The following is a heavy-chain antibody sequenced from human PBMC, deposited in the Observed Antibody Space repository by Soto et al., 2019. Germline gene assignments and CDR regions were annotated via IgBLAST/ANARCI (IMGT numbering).Heavy chain of an antibody. J-gene: IGHJ4*02. CDR2: IIPLFGTA. D-gene: IGHD3-22*01. V-gene: IGHV1-69*13. CDR1: GGTFNKYA. CDR3: ARQFDYDTSGYYYAY. Sequence: GASVKVSCKASGGTFNKYAIDWVRQAPGQGLEWMGGIIPLFGTANYAQKFQGRVTITADEATSTAYMEPTSLRSEDTAVYYCARQFDYDTSGYYYAYWGQGTLVTVSS.